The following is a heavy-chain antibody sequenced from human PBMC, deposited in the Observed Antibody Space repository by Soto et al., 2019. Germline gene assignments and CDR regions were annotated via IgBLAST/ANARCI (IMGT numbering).Heavy chain of an antibody. CDR2: IYYSGST. J-gene: IGHJ6*03. Sequence: PSETLSLTCTVSGGSISSSSYYWGWIRQPPGKGLEWIGSIYYSGSTYYNPSLKGRVTISVDTSKNQFSLKLSSVTAADTAVYYCARGIAARFTYYYYMDVWGKGTTVTVSS. V-gene: IGHV4-39*01. CDR1: GGSISSSSYY. CDR3: ARGIAARFTYYYYMDV. D-gene: IGHD6-6*01.